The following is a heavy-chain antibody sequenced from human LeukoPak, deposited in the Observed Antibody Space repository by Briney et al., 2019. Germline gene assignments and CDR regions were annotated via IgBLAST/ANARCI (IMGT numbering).Heavy chain of an antibody. CDR1: GFTFSSYA. Sequence: PGGSLRLSCAASGFTFSSYAVHWVRQAPGKGLQWVAFISYDGSSKDYADSVKGRITISRDNSKNTLYLQMNSLRAEDTAVYYCAKTQTTVVYNWFDPWGQGTLVTVSS. CDR3: AKTQTTVVYNWFDP. V-gene: IGHV3-30-3*02. J-gene: IGHJ5*02. CDR2: ISYDGSSK. D-gene: IGHD4-23*01.